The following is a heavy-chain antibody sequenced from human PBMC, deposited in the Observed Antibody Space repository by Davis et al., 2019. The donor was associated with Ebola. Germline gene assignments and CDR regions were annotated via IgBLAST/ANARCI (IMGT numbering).Heavy chain of an antibody. V-gene: IGHV5-51*01. CDR2: IYPGDSDT. D-gene: IGHD2-15*01. Sequence: PGGSLRLSCKGSGYSFTSYWIGWVRQMPGKGLEWMGIIYPGDSDTRYSPSFQGQVTISADKSISTAYLQWSSLKASDTAMYYCARQYCSGGSCYNEYFQHWGQGTLVTVSS. CDR1: GYSFTSYW. CDR3: ARQYCSGGSCYNEYFQH. J-gene: IGHJ1*01.